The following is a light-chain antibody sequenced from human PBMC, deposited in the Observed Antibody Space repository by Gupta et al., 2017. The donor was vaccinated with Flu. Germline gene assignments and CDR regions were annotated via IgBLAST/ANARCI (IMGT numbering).Light chain of an antibody. V-gene: IGLV1-47*02. CDR2: NDV. CDR1: STDIGGYD. Sequence: RITISCPGTSTDIGGYDVVCYQQQTGATPKFLMSNDVRRRPGGPARFSAAKYDATAALATSGVQEEDEADYYYATWDERRSGWVFGGGTKVTVL. J-gene: IGLJ3*02. CDR3: ATWDERRSGWV.